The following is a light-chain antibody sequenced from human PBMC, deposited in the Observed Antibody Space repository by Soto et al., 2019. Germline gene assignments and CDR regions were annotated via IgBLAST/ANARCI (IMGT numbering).Light chain of an antibody. CDR1: QTISSW. CDR3: QHYISNQEA. CDR2: KAS. V-gene: IGKV1-5*03. Sequence: DIQMTQSPSTLSGSVGDRVTITCRASQTISSWLAWYQQKPGKAPKLLIYKASTLKSGVPSRFSGSGSGTDFPPTISTLKLNDFETYYCQHYISNQEASAQGTKVNLK. J-gene: IGKJ1*01.